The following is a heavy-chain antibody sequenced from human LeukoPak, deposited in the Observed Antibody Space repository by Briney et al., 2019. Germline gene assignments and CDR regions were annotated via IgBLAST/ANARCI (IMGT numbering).Heavy chain of an antibody. J-gene: IGHJ5*02. D-gene: IGHD3-10*01. Sequence: ASVKVSCKAPGGTFSSYAISWVRQAPGQGLEWMGIINPSGGSTSYAQKFQGRVTMTRDMSTSIVYMELSSLRSEDTAVYYCARAPALLSLGDWFDPWGQGTLVTVSS. CDR2: INPSGGST. V-gene: IGHV1-46*01. CDR3: ARAPALLSLGDWFDP. CDR1: GGTFSSYA.